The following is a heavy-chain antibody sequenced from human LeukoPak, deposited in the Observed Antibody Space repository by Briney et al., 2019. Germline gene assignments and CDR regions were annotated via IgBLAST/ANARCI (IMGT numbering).Heavy chain of an antibody. CDR2: IYTSGST. D-gene: IGHD4-17*01. Sequence: SETLSLTCTVSGGSISSYYWGWIRQPAGKGLEWIGRIYTSGSTNCNPSLKSRVTMSVDTSKNQFSLKLNSVAAADTAVYYCARTRGGYGDYTFDSWGQGTLVTVSS. CDR3: ARTRGGYGDYTFDS. J-gene: IGHJ4*02. V-gene: IGHV4-4*07. CDR1: GGSISSYY.